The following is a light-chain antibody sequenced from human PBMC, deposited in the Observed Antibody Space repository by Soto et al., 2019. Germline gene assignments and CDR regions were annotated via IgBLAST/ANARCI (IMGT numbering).Light chain of an antibody. J-gene: IGKJ4*01. Sequence: DIQMTQSPSSVSASVGDRVTNTCRASQDISDWLAWHQQKPGKAPKLLIYAATTLHSDVPSRFSGSGSGTDFTLTISSLQPEDFATYSCQQGHTFPLTFGGGTKVEIK. CDR2: AAT. CDR1: QDISDW. CDR3: QQGHTFPLT. V-gene: IGKV1-12*01.